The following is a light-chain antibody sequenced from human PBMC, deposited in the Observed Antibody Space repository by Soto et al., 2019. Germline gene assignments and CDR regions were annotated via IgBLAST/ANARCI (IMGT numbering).Light chain of an antibody. CDR1: QSVLLSSTNKNY. J-gene: IGKJ1*01. V-gene: IGKV4-1*01. CDR2: WAS. Sequence: DIVMTQSPDSLAASLGERATINCKSSQSVLLSSTNKNYLAWYQQKPGQPPKLLIYWASARESGVPDRFSGSGSGTGFTLTISSLQAEDVAVYYCQHYSTFHRTFGQGTKVDIK. CDR3: QHYSTFHRT.